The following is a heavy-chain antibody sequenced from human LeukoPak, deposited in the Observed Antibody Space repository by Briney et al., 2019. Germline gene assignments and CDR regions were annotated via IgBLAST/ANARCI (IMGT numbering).Heavy chain of an antibody. Sequence: SETLSLTCAVYSGSFSGDYWSWIRQPPGKGLEWIGEINHSGTTKYNPSLKSRVTISVDTSKNQFSLKLSSVTAADTAVYYCARGYLAYYDSSGYVPYYFDYWGQGTLVTVSS. D-gene: IGHD3-22*01. CDR2: INHSGTT. CDR1: SGSFSGDY. J-gene: IGHJ4*02. V-gene: IGHV4-34*01. CDR3: ARGYLAYYDSSGYVPYYFDY.